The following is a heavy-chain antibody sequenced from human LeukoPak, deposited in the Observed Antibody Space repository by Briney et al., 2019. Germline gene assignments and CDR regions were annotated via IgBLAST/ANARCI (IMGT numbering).Heavy chain of an antibody. Sequence: GATVKISCKVSGYTFTDYYMHWVQQAPGQGLEWMGRINPNSGGTNYAQKFQGRVTMTRDTSISTAYMELSRLRSDDTAVYYCALGGYYDSSGYYYERDRWIDYWGQGTLVTVSS. CDR1: GYTFTDYY. J-gene: IGHJ4*02. V-gene: IGHV1-2*06. CDR3: ALGGYYDSSGYYYERDRWIDY. CDR2: INPNSGGT. D-gene: IGHD3-22*01.